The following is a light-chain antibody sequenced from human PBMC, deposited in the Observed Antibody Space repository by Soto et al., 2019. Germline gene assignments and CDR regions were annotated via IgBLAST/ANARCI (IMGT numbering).Light chain of an antibody. CDR1: KSVSSD. CDR3: QQYNNWPPYT. Sequence: EIVMTKPPATLSVSPGERATLSCRASKSVSSDLAWYQQRPGQPPRLLIYCESTRATGIPSSFSGSGSGTEFTLTIRGLQDDDFSFYYCQQYNNWPPYTFGQGTKLEIK. J-gene: IGKJ2*01. CDR2: CES. V-gene: IGKV3-15*01.